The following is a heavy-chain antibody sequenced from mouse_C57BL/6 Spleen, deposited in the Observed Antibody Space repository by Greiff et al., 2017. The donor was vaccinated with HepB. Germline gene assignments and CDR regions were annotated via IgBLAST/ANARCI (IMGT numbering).Heavy chain of an antibody. CDR2: INPNNGGT. CDR3: ARYEYDEDY. V-gene: IGHV1-26*01. Sequence: EVQLQQSGPELVKPGASVKISCKASGYTFTDYYMNWVKQSHGKSLEWIGDINPNNGGTSYNQKFKGKATLTVDKSSSTAYMELRSLTSEDSAVYYCARYEYDEDYWGQGTTLTVSS. J-gene: IGHJ2*01. CDR1: GYTFTDYY. D-gene: IGHD2-14*01.